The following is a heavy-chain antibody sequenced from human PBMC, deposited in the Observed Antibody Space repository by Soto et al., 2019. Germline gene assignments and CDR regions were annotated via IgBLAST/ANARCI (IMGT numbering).Heavy chain of an antibody. Sequence: EVQLVESGGGLVQPGGSLRLSCAASGFTVSSNYMSWVRQAPGKGLEWVSVIYSGGSTHYADSVKGRFTISRDNSKNTLYLQMNSLRAEDTAVYYCASAYQLLLYNYYGMDVWGQGTTVTVSS. J-gene: IGHJ6*02. CDR2: IYSGGST. D-gene: IGHD2-2*01. V-gene: IGHV3-66*01. CDR1: GFTVSSNY. CDR3: ASAYQLLLYNYYGMDV.